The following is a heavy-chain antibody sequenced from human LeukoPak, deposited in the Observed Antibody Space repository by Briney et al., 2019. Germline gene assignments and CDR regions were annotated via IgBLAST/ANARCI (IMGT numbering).Heavy chain of an antibody. CDR3: ARGPLIVVVPAAMLVAFDI. J-gene: IGHJ3*02. CDR2: IYYSGST. D-gene: IGHD2-2*01. Sequence: PSETLSLTCTVSGGSISSSSYYWGWIRQPPGKGLEWIGSIYYSGSTYYNPSLKSRVTISVDTSKNQFSLKLSSVTAADTAVYYCARGPLIVVVPAAMLVAFDIWGQGTMVTVSS. V-gene: IGHV4-39*01. CDR1: GGSISSSSYY.